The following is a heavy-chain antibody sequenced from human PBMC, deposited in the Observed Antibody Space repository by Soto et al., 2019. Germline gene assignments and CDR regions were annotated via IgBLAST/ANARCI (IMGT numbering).Heavy chain of an antibody. J-gene: IGHJ4*02. CDR1: GGSISSYY. D-gene: IGHD3-10*01. V-gene: IGHV4-59*08. CDR3: ARHNYGSGSTYFDY. CDR2: IYYSGST. Sequence: PSETLSLTCTVSGGSISSYYWSWIRQPPGKGLEWIGYIYYSGSTNYNPSLKSRVTISVDTSKNQFSLKLNSMTAADTAVYYCARHNYGSGSTYFDYWGQGTLVTVP.